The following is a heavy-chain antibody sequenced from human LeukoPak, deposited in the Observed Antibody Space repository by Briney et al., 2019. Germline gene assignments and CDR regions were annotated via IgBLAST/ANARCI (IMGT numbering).Heavy chain of an antibody. Sequence: GGSLRLSCAASGFTFSSYAMSWVRQAPGKGLEWVSAISATGGATYYADSVKGRFTMSRDNSMNTLYLQMNNLRAGDTALYYCAREPMSTGWFDPWGQGTLVTVSS. D-gene: IGHD3-10*02. CDR1: GFTFSSYA. CDR3: AREPMSTGWFDP. CDR2: ISATGGAT. J-gene: IGHJ5*02. V-gene: IGHV3-23*01.